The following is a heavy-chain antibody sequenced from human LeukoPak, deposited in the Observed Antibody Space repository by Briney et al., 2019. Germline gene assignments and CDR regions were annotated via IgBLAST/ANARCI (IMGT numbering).Heavy chain of an antibody. V-gene: IGHV3-23*01. D-gene: IGHD6-6*01. CDR3: AKPSIPARPFLTYLYYYLDV. Sequence: GGSLRLSCVASEFTFSRFAMSWVRQAPGRGLEWISSVSGTGDKTHYTDSVKGRLTISRDNSKNTLYLHMSSLRAADTAVYYCAKPSIPARPFLTYLYYYLDVWGEGTTVIVSS. CDR1: EFTFSRFA. J-gene: IGHJ6*03. CDR2: VSGTGDKT.